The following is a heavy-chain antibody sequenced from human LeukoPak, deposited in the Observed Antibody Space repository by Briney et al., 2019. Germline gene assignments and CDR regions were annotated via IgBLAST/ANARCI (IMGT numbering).Heavy chain of an antibody. D-gene: IGHD3-3*01. CDR2: ISAYNGNT. Sequence: ASVKVSCKASGYTFTSYGISWVRQAPGQGLEWMGWISAYNGNTNYAQKLQGRVTMTTDTSTSTAYMELRSLGSDDTAVYYCARDTGRFLEWLWRDYYGMDVWGQGTTVTVSS. V-gene: IGHV1-18*01. J-gene: IGHJ6*02. CDR3: ARDTGRFLEWLWRDYYGMDV. CDR1: GYTFTSYG.